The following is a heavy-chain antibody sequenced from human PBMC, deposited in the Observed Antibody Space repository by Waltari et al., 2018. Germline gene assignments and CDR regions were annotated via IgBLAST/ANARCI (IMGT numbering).Heavy chain of an antibody. D-gene: IGHD3-22*01. CDR3: ARDRGDYYDSSGYYYGDY. CDR1: GGTFSSYT. J-gene: IGHJ4*02. Sequence: QVQLVQSGAEVKKPGSSVKVSCKASGGTFSSYTIRWVRQAPGKGLEWMGRIIPILGIANYAQKFQGRVTITADKSTSTAYMELSSLRSEDTAVYYCARDRGDYYDSSGYYYGDYWGQGTLVTVSS. CDR2: IIPILGIA. V-gene: IGHV1-69*08.